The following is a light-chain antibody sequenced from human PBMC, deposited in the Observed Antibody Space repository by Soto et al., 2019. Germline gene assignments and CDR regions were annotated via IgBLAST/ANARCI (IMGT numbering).Light chain of an antibody. CDR1: QNVKIN. CDR3: QQYKDWPPLT. V-gene: IGKV3D-15*01. CDR2: GAS. Sequence: EIVMTQSPVTLSVSPGERVTLSCRASQNVKINLAWYQQRPGQAPRVLIYGASNRASGIPDRLSGSGSGTDFTLSISSLEPDDFALYYCQQYKDWPPLTFGGGTRVEIK. J-gene: IGKJ4*01.